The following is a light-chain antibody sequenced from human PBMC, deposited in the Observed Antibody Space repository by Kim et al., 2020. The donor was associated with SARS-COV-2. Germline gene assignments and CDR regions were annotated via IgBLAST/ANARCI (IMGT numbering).Light chain of an antibody. V-gene: IGLV2-23*02. CDR2: EVS. J-gene: IGLJ3*02. CDR3: CSYAGSSTFALV. Sequence: SITISCTGTSRDVGSYNLVSWYQQHPGKAPKLMIYEVSKRPSGVSNRFSGSKSGNTASLTISGLQAEDEADYYCCSYAGSSTFALVFGGGTQLTVL. CDR1: SRDVGSYNL.